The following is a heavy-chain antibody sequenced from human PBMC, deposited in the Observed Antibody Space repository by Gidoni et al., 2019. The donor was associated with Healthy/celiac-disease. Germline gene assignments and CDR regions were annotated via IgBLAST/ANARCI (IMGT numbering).Heavy chain of an antibody. J-gene: IGHJ5*02. D-gene: IGHD4-4*01. Sequence: QVQLVQSGAEVTKTGASVKVTCKVSGYTLTELSMHWVRQAPGKGLEWMGGFDPEDGETIYAQKFQGRVTMTEDTSTDTAYMELSSLRSEDTAVYYCATAHDYTRWFDPWGQGTLVTVSS. CDR3: ATAHDYTRWFDP. CDR1: GYTLTELS. V-gene: IGHV1-24*01. CDR2: FDPEDGET.